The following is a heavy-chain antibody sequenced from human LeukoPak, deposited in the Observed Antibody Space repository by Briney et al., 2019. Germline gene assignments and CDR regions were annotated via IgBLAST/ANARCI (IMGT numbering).Heavy chain of an antibody. J-gene: IGHJ4*02. CDR1: GFTFSSYG. CDR2: IRYDGSNK. CDR3: ATTGGSWYDGSFDY. Sequence: GRSLRLSCAASGFTFSSYGMHWVRQAPGKGLEWVAFIRYDGSNKYYADSVKGRFTISRDNSKNTLYLQMNSLRAEDTAVYYCATTGGSWYDGSFDYWGQGTLVTVSS. D-gene: IGHD6-13*01. V-gene: IGHV3-30*02.